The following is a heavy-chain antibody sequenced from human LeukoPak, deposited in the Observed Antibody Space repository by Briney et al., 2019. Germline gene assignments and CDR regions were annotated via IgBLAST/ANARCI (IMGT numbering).Heavy chain of an antibody. V-gene: IGHV4-34*01. J-gene: IGHJ4*02. D-gene: IGHD3-16*01. Sequence: PSETLSLTCAIDGGSFSGYYWRWIRQPPGKGLEWIGEINHSGRTNYNPSLKSRVTISVDTSKNQFSLKLSSVTAADTAVYYCARIDYYDGYDDRGQGTLVTVSS. CDR2: INHSGRT. CDR1: GGSFSGYY. CDR3: ARIDYYDGYDD.